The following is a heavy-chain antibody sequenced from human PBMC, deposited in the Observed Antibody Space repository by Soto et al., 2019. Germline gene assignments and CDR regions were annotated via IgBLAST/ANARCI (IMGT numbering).Heavy chain of an antibody. CDR3: ARDHGTDYYYYGMDV. D-gene: IGHD6-13*01. J-gene: IGHJ6*02. CDR2: IYHSGST. CDR1: GGSISSSNW. Sequence: SETLSLTCAVSGGSISSSNWWSWVRQPPGKGLEWIGEIYHSGSTNYNPSLKSRVTISVDKSKNQFSLKLSSVTAADTAVYYCARDHGTDYYYYGMDVWGQGTTVTVSS. V-gene: IGHV4-4*02.